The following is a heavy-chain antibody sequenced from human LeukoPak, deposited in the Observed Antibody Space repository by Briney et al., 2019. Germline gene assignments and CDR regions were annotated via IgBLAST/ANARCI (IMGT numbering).Heavy chain of an antibody. J-gene: IGHJ4*02. Sequence: PGGSLRLSCAASGFTFSRYSMNWVRQAPGKGLVWISYISSSGSTIYYADSVKGRFTISRDNAKNSLFLQMNSLRDEDTAVYYCARDPPVGATNYFDYWGQGTLVTVSS. CDR3: ARDPPVGATNYFDY. CDR2: ISSSGSTI. D-gene: IGHD1-26*01. V-gene: IGHV3-48*02. CDR1: GFTFSRYS.